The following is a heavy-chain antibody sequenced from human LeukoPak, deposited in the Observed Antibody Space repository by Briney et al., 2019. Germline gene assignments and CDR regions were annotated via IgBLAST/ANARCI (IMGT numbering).Heavy chain of an antibody. D-gene: IGHD5-24*01. Sequence: GGSLRLSCAASGFTVSSNYMSWVRQAPGKGLEWVSVIYSGGSTNYADSVKGRFTISRDNSKNTLYLQMNSLRAEDTAVYYCAKDKNSRWLQTFDYWGQGTLVTVSS. J-gene: IGHJ4*02. CDR2: IYSGGST. V-gene: IGHV3-53*01. CDR3: AKDKNSRWLQTFDY. CDR1: GFTVSSNY.